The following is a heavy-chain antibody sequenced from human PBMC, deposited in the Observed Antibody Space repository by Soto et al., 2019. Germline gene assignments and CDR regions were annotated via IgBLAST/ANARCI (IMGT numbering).Heavy chain of an antibody. CDR1: EGSSVGLGDS. J-gene: IGHJ4*02. Sequence: PSLPLSHSYSVAEGSSVGLGDSRTWIRKPPGKGLEWIGCLYNSGSTNYNTALKSRATISVDTSKNQFSLRLSSVTAADTAVYYGARDNRYSYGYFDYWGQGTLVTVSS. V-gene: IGHV4-61*08. D-gene: IGHD5-18*01. CDR2: LYNSGST. CDR3: ARDNRYSYGYFDY.